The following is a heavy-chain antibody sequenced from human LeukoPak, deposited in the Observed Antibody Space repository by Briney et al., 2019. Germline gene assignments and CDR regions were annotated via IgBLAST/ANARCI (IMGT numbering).Heavy chain of an antibody. V-gene: IGHV3-7*01. CDR3: ARVQSGSYYYYYYYYGMDV. J-gene: IGHJ6*02. CDR1: GFTFSSYW. Sequence: GGSLRLSCAASGFTFSSYWMSWVRQAPGKGLEWVANIKQDGSEKYYEDSVKGRFTVSRDNAKNSLYLQMNSLRAEDTAVYYCARVQSGSYYYYYYYYGMDVWGQGTTVTVSS. CDR2: IKQDGSEK. D-gene: IGHD1-26*01.